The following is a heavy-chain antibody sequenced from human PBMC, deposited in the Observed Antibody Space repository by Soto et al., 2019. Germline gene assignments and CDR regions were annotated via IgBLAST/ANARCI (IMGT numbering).Heavy chain of an antibody. D-gene: IGHD1-1*01. CDR1: GPTFSSYA. V-gene: IGHV3-23*01. Sequence: PGGSLRLSCAASGPTFSSYAMSWVRQAPGKGLEWVSAISGSGGSTYYADSVKGRFTISRDNSKNTLYLQMNSLRAEDTAVYYCAKGNDLRFRVPFDYWGQGTLVTVSS. CDR2: ISGSGGST. CDR3: AKGNDLRFRVPFDY. J-gene: IGHJ4*02.